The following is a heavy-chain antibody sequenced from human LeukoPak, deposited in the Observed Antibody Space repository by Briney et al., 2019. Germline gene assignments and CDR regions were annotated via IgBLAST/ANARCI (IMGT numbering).Heavy chain of an antibody. CDR2: IYHTGST. CDR3: ARAYSSSWYFNWFDP. CDR1: GGSISSYY. J-gene: IGHJ5*02. D-gene: IGHD6-13*01. Sequence: SETLSLTCTVSGGSISSYYWAWIRQTPGKGLEWLGNIYHTGSTYYNPSLKSRVTISVDTSKNQFSLKLSSVTAADTAVYYCARAYSSSWYFNWFDPWGQGTLVTVSS. V-gene: IGHV4-38-2*02.